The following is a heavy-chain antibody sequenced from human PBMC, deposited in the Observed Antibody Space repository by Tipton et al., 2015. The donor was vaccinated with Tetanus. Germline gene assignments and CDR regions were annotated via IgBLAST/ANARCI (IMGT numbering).Heavy chain of an antibody. CDR3: ARDINYASDY. CDR2: INHSGKP. J-gene: IGHJ4*02. Sequence: TLSLTCAVSGGSFRGYSWSWVRQPPGKGLEWIGEINHSGKPTYNPSLKSRFTMSLDTSNHHFSLSLSSASVADTAVYYCARDINYASDYWGQGTLVTVSS. CDR1: GGSFRGYS. D-gene: IGHD4-11*01. V-gene: IGHV4-34*01.